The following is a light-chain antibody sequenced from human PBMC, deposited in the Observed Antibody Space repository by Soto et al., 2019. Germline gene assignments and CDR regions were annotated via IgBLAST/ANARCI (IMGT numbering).Light chain of an antibody. CDR2: DVG. CDR1: NSDIGGYNY. J-gene: IGLJ1*01. V-gene: IGLV2-14*03. CDR3: SSYTSSSPYV. Sequence: QSALTQPASVSGSPGQSITISCTGTNSDIGGYNYVSWYQQHPGKAPKLMIYDVGNRPSGVSNRFSGSKSGNTASLTISGLQAEDEADYYCSSYTSSSPYVFGPGTKVTVL.